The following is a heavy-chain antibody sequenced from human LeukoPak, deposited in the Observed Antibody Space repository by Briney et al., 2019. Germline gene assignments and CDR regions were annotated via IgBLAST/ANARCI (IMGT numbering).Heavy chain of an antibody. CDR3: ARDQAFGGGSYWRDYYGMDV. J-gene: IGHJ6*02. CDR2: IIPIFGTA. D-gene: IGHD1-26*01. Sequence: SVKVSCKASGGTFSSYAISWVRQAPGQGLEWMGGIIPIFGTANYAQKFQGRVTITADESTSTAYMELSSLRSEDTAVYYCARDQAFGGGSYWRDYYGMDVWGQGTTVTVSS. V-gene: IGHV1-69*13. CDR1: GGTFSSYA.